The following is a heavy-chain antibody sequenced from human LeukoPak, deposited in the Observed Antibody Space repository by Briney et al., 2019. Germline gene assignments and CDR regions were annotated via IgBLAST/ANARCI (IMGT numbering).Heavy chain of an antibody. V-gene: IGHV4-59*01. Sequence: SETLSLTCTVSGGSISSYYWSWIRQPPGKGLEWIGYIYYGGSTNYNPSLKSRVTISVDTSKNQFSLKLSSVTAADTAVYYCARTIDGTSFDPWGQGTLVTVSS. D-gene: IGHD1-26*01. CDR1: GGSISSYY. J-gene: IGHJ5*02. CDR2: IYYGGST. CDR3: ARTIDGTSFDP.